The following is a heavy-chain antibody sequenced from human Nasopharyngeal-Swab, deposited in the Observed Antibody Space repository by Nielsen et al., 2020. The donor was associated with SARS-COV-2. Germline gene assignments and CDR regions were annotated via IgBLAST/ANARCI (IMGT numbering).Heavy chain of an antibody. J-gene: IGHJ3*02. CDR1: GGSVSSYSYY. D-gene: IGHD5-24*01. V-gene: IGHV4-61*01. CDR2: IYYSGST. Sequence: SETLSLTCTVSGGSVSSYSYYWSWIRQPPGKGLEWIGYIYYSGSTNSNPSLKSRVTISVDTSKNQFSLKLSSVTAADTAVYYCARPKERFERWGAFDIWGQGTMVTVSS. CDR3: ARPKERFERWGAFDI.